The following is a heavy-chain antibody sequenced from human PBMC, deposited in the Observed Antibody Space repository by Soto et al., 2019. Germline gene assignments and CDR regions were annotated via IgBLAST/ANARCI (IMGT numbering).Heavy chain of an antibody. CDR1: GGSFSGYY. D-gene: IGHD2-2*02. CDR2: INRDGVT. CDR3: ARTATQCSSTSCYTVSLDF. J-gene: IGHJ4*02. V-gene: IGHV4-34*01. Sequence: PSETLSLTCAVFGGSFSGYYWGWIRQPPGKGLEWIGEINRDGVTNYNPSLKSRLTMSVDTSKKQFSLKPNSVTAAGTAVYYCARTATQCSSTSCYTVSLDFWGQGTLVTVSS.